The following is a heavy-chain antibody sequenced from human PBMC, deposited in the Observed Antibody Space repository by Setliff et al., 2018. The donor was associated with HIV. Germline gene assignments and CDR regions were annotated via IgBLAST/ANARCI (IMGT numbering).Heavy chain of an antibody. J-gene: IGHJ4*02. CDR2: INHSGRT. D-gene: IGHD1-1*01. CDR3: AQLGMVDDFDY. Sequence: LSLTCAVYGGSFSAYYWSWIRQPPGRGLEWIGEINHSGRTIQSPSLGSRVTISIDTSKNQFSLKPRSVTAADTAVYYCAQLGMVDDFDYWGQGTLVTVSS. CDR1: GGSFSAYY. V-gene: IGHV4-34*01.